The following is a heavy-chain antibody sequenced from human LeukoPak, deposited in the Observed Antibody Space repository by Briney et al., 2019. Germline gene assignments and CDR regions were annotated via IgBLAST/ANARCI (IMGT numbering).Heavy chain of an antibody. V-gene: IGHV4-59*10. CDR3: ARGTVSSGWYDY. CDR1: GGSFSSYY. D-gene: IGHD6-19*01. CDR2: MYSSGST. Sequence: PSATQSPTCAVYGGSFSSYYWSWIRQPAGKGLEWIGRMYSSGSTNYNPSLKSRVTMSVDTSNNQFSLKLSSVTAADTAVYYCARGTVSSGWYDYWGQGTLVTVSS. J-gene: IGHJ4*02.